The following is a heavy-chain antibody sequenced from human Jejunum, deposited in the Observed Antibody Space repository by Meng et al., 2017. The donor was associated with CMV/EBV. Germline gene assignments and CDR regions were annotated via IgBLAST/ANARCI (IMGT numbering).Heavy chain of an antibody. D-gene: IGHD3-22*01. CDR3: ARAYWREGYSSYFDY. V-gene: IGHV3-72*01. J-gene: IGHJ4*02. Sequence: FIFSDHYVERVRQAPGKGLEWVGRSRSNAKSYTTEYAASVKGRFTISRDHSKNSLYLQMNSLKTEDTAVYYCARAYWREGYSSYFDYWGQGTLVTVSS. CDR1: FIFSDHY. CDR2: SRSNAKSYTT.